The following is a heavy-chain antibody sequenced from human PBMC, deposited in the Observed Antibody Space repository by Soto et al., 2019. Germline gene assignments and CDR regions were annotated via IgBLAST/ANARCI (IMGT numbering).Heavy chain of an antibody. V-gene: IGHV1-69*01. CDR1: GGSFSNYI. CDR2: TIPMFATA. D-gene: IGHD6-19*01. CDR3: ARGLFAQQWLVGFDT. J-gene: IGHJ4*02. Sequence: QVHLVQAGAEVKKPGSSVKVSCKASGGSFSNYIFAWVRQAPGQGLEWMGGTIPMFATAQYVQKLQGRVTITADESTTTVYMDLTSLTSDDTAVYYCARGLFAQQWLVGFDTWGQGTPVTVSS.